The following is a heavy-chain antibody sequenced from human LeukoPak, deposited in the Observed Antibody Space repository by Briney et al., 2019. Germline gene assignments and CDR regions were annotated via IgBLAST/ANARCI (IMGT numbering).Heavy chain of an antibody. CDR3: AGGVTSLDH. V-gene: IGHV3-21*01. Sequence: DSVKGRFAISRDNAENSLYLQMHSLRAGDTAVYYCAGGVTSLDHWGQGALVTVSS. J-gene: IGHJ1*01. D-gene: IGHD2-21*02.